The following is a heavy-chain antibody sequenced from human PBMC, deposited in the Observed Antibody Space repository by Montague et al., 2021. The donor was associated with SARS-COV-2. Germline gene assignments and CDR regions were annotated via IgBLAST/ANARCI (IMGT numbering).Heavy chain of an antibody. D-gene: IGHD3-10*01. Sequence: SETLSLTCTVSGGSISSSSYYWGWIRQPPGKGLEWIGSIYYSGSTYYNPSLKSRVTISVDTSKNQFSLKLSSVTAADTAVYYCARRESMVRGVIITLSSPFDYWGQGTLVTVSS. V-gene: IGHV4-39*01. CDR2: IYYSGST. CDR3: ARRESMVRGVIITLSSPFDY. CDR1: GGSISSSSYY. J-gene: IGHJ4*02.